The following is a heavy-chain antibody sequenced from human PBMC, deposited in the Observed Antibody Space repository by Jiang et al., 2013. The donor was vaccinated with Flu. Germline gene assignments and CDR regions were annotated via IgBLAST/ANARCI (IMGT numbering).Heavy chain of an antibody. CDR3: AKDREFRGSNWFDT. CDR1: GGTFSSYA. CDR2: IIPTFGTT. J-gene: IGHJ5*02. D-gene: IGHD3-10*01. V-gene: IGHV1-69*06. Sequence: GAEVKKPGSSVKVSCKASGGTFSSYAISWVRQAPGQGLEWMGGIIPTFGTTNYAQKFQDRVTIIADKSTSTAYMEVSSLRSEDTAVYYCAKDREFRGSNWFDTWGQGTLVTVSS.